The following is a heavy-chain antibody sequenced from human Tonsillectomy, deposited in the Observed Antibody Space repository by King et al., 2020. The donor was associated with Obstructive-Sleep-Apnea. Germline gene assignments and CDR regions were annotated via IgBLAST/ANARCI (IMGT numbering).Heavy chain of an antibody. CDR2: INHSGIT. J-gene: IGHJ4*02. CDR3: ASMDYYDSSGYYYASRLDY. Sequence: VQLQQWGAGLLKPSETLSRTCAGYGGSFRGYYWSWILHPPGKGRECIWEINHSGITNYNPSLKSRVTISVDTSKNPFSLKLSSVTAADTAVYYCASMDYYDSSGYYYASRLDYWGQGTLVTVSS. D-gene: IGHD3-22*01. CDR1: GGSFRGYY. V-gene: IGHV4-34*01.